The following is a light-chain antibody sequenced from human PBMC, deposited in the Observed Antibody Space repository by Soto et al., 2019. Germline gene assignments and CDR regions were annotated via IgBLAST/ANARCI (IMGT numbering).Light chain of an antibody. Sequence: IQLTQSPSSLSASVGDRVTITCRASQDISSLLAWYQQKPGKAPKRLIYAASSLQSGVPSRFSGSGSGTEFTLTISSLQSEDFAVYYCQQYNNWPPVTFGQGTRLEIK. V-gene: IGKV1-9*01. J-gene: IGKJ5*01. CDR3: QQYNNWPPVT. CDR1: QDISSL. CDR2: AAS.